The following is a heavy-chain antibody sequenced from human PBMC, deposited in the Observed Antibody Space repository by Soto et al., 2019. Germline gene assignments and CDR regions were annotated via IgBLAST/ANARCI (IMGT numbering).Heavy chain of an antibody. CDR3: ARDLGYYASDGYFDY. D-gene: IGHD3-22*01. CDR1: GFTVRSND. Sequence: GGSLRLSCAASGFTVRSNDMTWVRQAPGKGLEWVSYISSSGNIIYYADSVKGRFTISRDNAKNSLYLQMNSLRAEDTAVYYCARDLGYYASDGYFDYWGQGTLVTVSS. J-gene: IGHJ4*02. V-gene: IGHV3-11*01. CDR2: ISSSGNII.